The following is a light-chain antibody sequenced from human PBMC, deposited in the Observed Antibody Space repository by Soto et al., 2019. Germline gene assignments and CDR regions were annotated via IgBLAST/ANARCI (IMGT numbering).Light chain of an antibody. J-gene: IGKJ2*01. V-gene: IGKV3-20*01. CDR2: GAS. Sequence: EIVLTQSPGTLSLSPGERATLSCRASQSVSSSSLDWYQQKPGQAPRLLIYGASTRATGIPDRFSGSGSGTDFTLTISRREPEDFAVYYCQQYGNSPRYTFGQGTKVEIK. CDR3: QQYGNSPRYT. CDR1: QSVSSSS.